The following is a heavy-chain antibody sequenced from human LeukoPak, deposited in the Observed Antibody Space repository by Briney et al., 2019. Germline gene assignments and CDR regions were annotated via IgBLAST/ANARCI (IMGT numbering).Heavy chain of an antibody. CDR3: AKDRSRFTIFGVVSNWFDP. D-gene: IGHD3-3*01. J-gene: IGHJ5*02. CDR2: IKQDGSEK. Sequence: GGSLRLSCAASGFTFNSYWMTWVRQAPGKGLEWVANIKQDGSEKYYVDSVKGRFTISRDNSKNTLYLQMNSLRAEDTAVYYCAKDRSRFTIFGVVSNWFDPWGQGTLVTVSS. V-gene: IGHV3-7*03. CDR1: GFTFNSYW.